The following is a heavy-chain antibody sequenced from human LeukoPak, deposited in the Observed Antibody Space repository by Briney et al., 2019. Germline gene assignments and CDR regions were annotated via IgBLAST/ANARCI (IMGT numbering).Heavy chain of an antibody. J-gene: IGHJ5*02. D-gene: IGHD3-10*01. CDR2: ISGDGVFA. V-gene: IGHV3-23*01. CDR3: AKDFGRNLGGPGS. CDR1: GFTFSIYT. Sequence: GGSLRRSCVASGFTFSIYTMAWVRQVPGGGLEWVSGISGDGVFAYYADSVKGRFAISRDNSRSTVYLHMSSLRAEDTAVYYCAKDFGRNLGGPGSWGRGTLVTVSS.